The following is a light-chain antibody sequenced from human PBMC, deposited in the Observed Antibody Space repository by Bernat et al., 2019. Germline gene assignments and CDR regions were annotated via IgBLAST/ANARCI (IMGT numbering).Light chain of an antibody. CDR2: DNN. V-gene: IGLV1-51*01. CDR3: GTWESSLSAWV. J-gene: IGLJ3*02. Sequence: QSVLTQPPSVSAAPGQKVTISCSGSSSNIGNNYVSWYQQLPGTAPKLLIYDNNKRPSGIPDRFSGSKSGTSATLGITGLQTGDEADRYCGTWESSLSAWVFGGGTKLTVL. CDR1: SSNIGNNY.